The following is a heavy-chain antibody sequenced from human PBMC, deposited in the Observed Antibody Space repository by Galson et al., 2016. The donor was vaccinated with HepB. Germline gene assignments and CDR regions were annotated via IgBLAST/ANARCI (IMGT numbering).Heavy chain of an antibody. Sequence: SVKVSCKASGDTFTRYTITWVRQAPGQGLEWMGGIIPVFGTEQYAQNFQGRVTICADESTNTAYLELTSLRSDDTAGYFCARGRAQSLEDWFFFGWGQGTLVTVSS. CDR3: ARGRAQSLEDWFFFG. CDR1: GDTFTRYT. CDR2: IIPVFGTE. V-gene: IGHV1-69*13. D-gene: IGHD3-9*01. J-gene: IGHJ4*02.